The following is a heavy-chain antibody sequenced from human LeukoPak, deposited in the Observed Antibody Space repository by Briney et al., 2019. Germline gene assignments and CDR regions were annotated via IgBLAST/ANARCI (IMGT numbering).Heavy chain of an antibody. CDR2: INSKSGGT. J-gene: IGHJ5*02. D-gene: IGHD2-2*01. V-gene: IGHV1-2*02. Sequence: ASVKVSCKASGYTFTDYYVHWVRQAPGQGLERMGWINSKSGGTKYGQKFQGRVTMTRDTSIGTAYVDLSRLKSDDTAVYYCARVRPIVAGAMGVEEKWFDPWGQGTLVTVSS. CDR3: ARVRPIVAGAMGVEEKWFDP. CDR1: GYTFTDYY.